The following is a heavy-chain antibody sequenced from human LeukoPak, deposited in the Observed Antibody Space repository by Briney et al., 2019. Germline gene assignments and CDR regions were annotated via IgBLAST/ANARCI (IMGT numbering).Heavy chain of an antibody. Sequence: SETLSLTCTVSGGSINNYYWSWIRQPPGKGLEYIGYIYYSGSANYNPSLKSRVTISVDPSKNQFSLKLSSVTAADTAVYYCARATAEWELKVFDPWGQGTLVTVSS. J-gene: IGHJ5*02. D-gene: IGHD1-26*01. CDR1: GGSINNYY. CDR2: IYYSGSA. V-gene: IGHV4-59*01. CDR3: ARATAEWELKVFDP.